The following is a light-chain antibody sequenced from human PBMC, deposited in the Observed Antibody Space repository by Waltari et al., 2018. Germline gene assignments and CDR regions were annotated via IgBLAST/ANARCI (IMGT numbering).Light chain of an antibody. CDR2: KAS. Sequence: DIQMTQSPSTLSASLGARVTLTCRASQSINSWLAWYQQKPGKAPNLLIYKASTLESGVPSRVSGRGSGTEFTLTISSLQPDDFATYYCQQYNSYSRTFGQGTKVEIK. J-gene: IGKJ1*01. CDR3: QQYNSYSRT. CDR1: QSINSW. V-gene: IGKV1-5*03.